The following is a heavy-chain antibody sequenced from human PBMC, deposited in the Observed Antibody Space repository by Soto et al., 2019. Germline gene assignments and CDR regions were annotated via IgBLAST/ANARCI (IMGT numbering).Heavy chain of an antibody. D-gene: IGHD6-6*01. CDR2: IYYSGST. J-gene: IGHJ4*02. V-gene: IGHV4-39*01. Sequence: SETLSLTCTVSGGSISSSSYYWGWIRQPPGKGLEWIGSIYYSGSTYYNPSLKSRVTISVDTSKNQFSLKLSSVTAADTAVYYCARVGSSIALRPFDYRGQRTPVTVSS. CDR1: GGSISSSSYY. CDR3: ARVGSSIALRPFDY.